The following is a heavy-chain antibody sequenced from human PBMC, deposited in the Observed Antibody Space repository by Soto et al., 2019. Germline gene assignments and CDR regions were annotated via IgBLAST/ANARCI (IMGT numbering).Heavy chain of an antibody. V-gene: IGHV1-2*04. CDR2: INPNSGGT. CDR1: GYTFTGYY. D-gene: IGHD7-27*01. Sequence: ASVKVSCKASGYTFTGYYMHWVRQAPGQGLEWMGWINPNSGGTNYAQKFQGWVTMTRDTSISTAYMELSRLRSDDTAVYYCARAPANWGSDDAFDIWGQGTMVTVSS. J-gene: IGHJ3*02. CDR3: ARAPANWGSDDAFDI.